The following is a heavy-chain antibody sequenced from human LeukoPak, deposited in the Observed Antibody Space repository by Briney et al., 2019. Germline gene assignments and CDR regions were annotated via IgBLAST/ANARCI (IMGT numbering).Heavy chain of an antibody. Sequence: GASVKVSCKASGYTFTSYYMHWVRQAPGQGLEWMGIITPSGGSTSYAQKFRGRVTMTTDTSTSTVYMELSSLRSEDTAVYYCARGGSGGKDWFDPWRQGTLVTVSS. V-gene: IGHV1-46*01. CDR3: ARGGSGGKDWFDP. J-gene: IGHJ5*02. D-gene: IGHD5-12*01. CDR1: GYTFTSYY. CDR2: ITPSGGST.